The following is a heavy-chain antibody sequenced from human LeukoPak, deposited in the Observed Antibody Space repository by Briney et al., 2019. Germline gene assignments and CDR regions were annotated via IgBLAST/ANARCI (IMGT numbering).Heavy chain of an antibody. CDR3: ARRKAVRPRDYYFDY. D-gene: IGHD6-6*01. CDR2: VYYSGST. V-gene: IGHV4-61*01. J-gene: IGHJ4*02. CDR1: DDSVSSDNYY. Sequence: SETLSLTCTVSDDSVSSDNYYWSWIRQPPGKGLEWIGYVYYSGSTNYNPSLKSRVTISVDTSRNQFSLKLSSVAAADTAVYFCARRKAVRPRDYYFDYWGQGTLVTVSS.